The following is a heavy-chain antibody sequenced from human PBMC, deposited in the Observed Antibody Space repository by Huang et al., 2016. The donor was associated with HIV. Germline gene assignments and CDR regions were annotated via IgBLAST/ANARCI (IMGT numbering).Heavy chain of an antibody. CDR2: VNHSGGSA. J-gene: IGHJ5*01. Sequence: QVQLVQSGAEVKKPGASVTISCKASGFSILMYYIHWVRQAPGQGLEWMGIVNHSGGSADYAQKCKGRVTMTRDTSTRTLYMELSSLRSEDTAVYYCAREGITTSGTEVSGFDFWGQGTPVSVSS. V-gene: IGHV1-46*03. D-gene: IGHD6-13*01. CDR3: AREGITTSGTEVSGFDF. CDR1: GFSILMYY.